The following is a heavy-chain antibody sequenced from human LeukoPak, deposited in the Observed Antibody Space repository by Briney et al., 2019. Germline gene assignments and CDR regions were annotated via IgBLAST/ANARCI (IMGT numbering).Heavy chain of an antibody. V-gene: IGHV1-18*01. CDR3: ARAETDYGDYSFDY. CDR2: ISAYNGNT. Sequence: GASVKVSCKASGYTFTSYGISWVRQAPGQGLEWMGWISAYNGNTNYAQKLQGRVTMTTDTSTSTAYMELRSLRSDDTAVYYCARAETDYGDYSFDYWGQGTLVTVSS. D-gene: IGHD4-17*01. J-gene: IGHJ4*02. CDR1: GYTFTSYG.